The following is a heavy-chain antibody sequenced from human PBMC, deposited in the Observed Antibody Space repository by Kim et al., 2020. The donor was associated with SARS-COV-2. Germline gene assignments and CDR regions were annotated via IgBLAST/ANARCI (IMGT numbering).Heavy chain of an antibody. CDR3: ARSLRGYSYGISGYFDY. J-gene: IGHJ4*02. CDR1: GFTFSSYA. Sequence: GGSLRLSCAASGFTFSSYAMHWVRQAPGKGLEWVAVISYDGSNKYYADSVKGRFTISRDNSKNTLYLQMNSLRAEDTAVYYCARSLRGYSYGISGYFDYWGQGTLVTVSS. D-gene: IGHD5-18*01. CDR2: ISYDGSNK. V-gene: IGHV3-30-3*01.